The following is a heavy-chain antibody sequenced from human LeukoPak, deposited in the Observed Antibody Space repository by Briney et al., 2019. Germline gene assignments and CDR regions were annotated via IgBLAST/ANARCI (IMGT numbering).Heavy chain of an antibody. V-gene: IGHV4-39*07. Sequence: YWGWIRXPPGKGLEWIGSIYYSGSTYYNPSLKSRVTISVDTSKNQFSLKLSSVTAADTAVYYCASRKPGNDYWGQGTLVTVSS. D-gene: IGHD7-27*01. CDR3: ASRKPGNDY. J-gene: IGHJ4*02. CDR2: IYYSGST. CDR1: Y.